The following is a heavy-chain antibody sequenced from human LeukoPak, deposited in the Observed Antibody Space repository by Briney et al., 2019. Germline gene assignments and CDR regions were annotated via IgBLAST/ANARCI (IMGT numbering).Heavy chain of an antibody. Sequence: PSETLSLTCTVSGESTRSYYWSWIRQPAGKGLEWIGRIYAGGNTNYNPSLKSRVTISVDTSKNQFSLKLSSVTAADTAVYYCARQLRYFDWFYYYYMDVWGKGTTVTISS. D-gene: IGHD3-9*01. V-gene: IGHV4-4*07. J-gene: IGHJ6*03. CDR3: ARQLRYFDWFYYYYMDV. CDR1: GESTRSYY. CDR2: IYAGGNT.